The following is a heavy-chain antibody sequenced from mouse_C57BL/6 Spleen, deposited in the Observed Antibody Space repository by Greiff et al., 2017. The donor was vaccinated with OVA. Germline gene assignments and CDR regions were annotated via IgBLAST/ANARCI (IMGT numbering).Heavy chain of an antibody. CDR2: IDPSDSYT. D-gene: IGHD2-4*01. Sequence: QVQLQQPGAELVMPGASVKLSCKASGYTFTSYWMHWVKQRPGQGLEWIGEIDPSDSYTNYNQKFKGKSTLTVDKSSSTAYMQLSSLTSEDSAVYYCARKDYDYDWDYYAMDYWGQGTSVTVSS. CDR1: GYTFTSYW. J-gene: IGHJ4*01. CDR3: ARKDYDYDWDYYAMDY. V-gene: IGHV1-69*01.